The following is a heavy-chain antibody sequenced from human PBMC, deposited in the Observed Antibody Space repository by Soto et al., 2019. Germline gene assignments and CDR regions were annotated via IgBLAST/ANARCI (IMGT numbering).Heavy chain of an antibody. Sequence: QVQLVESGGGVVQPGRSLRLSCAASGFTFSNYGMHWVRQAPGKGLEWVAVISYHGSDKYYADSVKGRFTISRDNSKNTLYLQMDSLRAEDTAVYYCEKDHLTTTVTTVGYWGQGPLVTVS. CDR1: GFTFSNYG. D-gene: IGHD4-17*01. J-gene: IGHJ4*02. CDR2: ISYHGSDK. CDR3: EKDHLTTTVTTVGY. V-gene: IGHV3-30*18.